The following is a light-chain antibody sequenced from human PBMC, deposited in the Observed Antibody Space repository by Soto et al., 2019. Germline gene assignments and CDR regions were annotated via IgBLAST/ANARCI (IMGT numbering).Light chain of an antibody. CDR3: SSYSSVTTRL. Sequence: QSVLTQPASVSGSPGQSITISCTGTSTDVGGFNYVSWYQQHPGEAPKLMIYDVTNRPSGVSNRFSGSKSGNTASLTISGLQAEDEADYYCSSYSSVTTRLFGGGTKVTVL. J-gene: IGLJ3*02. CDR2: DVT. V-gene: IGLV2-14*03. CDR1: STDVGGFNY.